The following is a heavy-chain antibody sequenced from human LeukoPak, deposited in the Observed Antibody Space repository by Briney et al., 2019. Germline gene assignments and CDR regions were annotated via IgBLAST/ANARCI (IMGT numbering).Heavy chain of an antibody. CDR1: GGSIRSFH. V-gene: IGHV4-59*01. D-gene: IGHD4-11*01. Sequence: SETLSLTCTVSGGSIRSFHWSWIRQPPGKGLEWIGYIYYSGSTNYNPSLKSRVTISVDTSKNQFSLKLSSVTAADTAVYYCASGADYSNYYFDYWGQGTLVTVSS. CDR3: ASGADYSNYYFDY. CDR2: IYYSGST. J-gene: IGHJ4*02.